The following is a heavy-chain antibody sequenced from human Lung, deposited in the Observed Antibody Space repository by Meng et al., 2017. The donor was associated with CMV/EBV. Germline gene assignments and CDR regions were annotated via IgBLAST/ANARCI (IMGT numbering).Heavy chain of an antibody. Sequence: GVGVGWIRQPPGKALEWLALIYWNDDKRYSPSLKSRLTITKDTSKNQVVLTMTNMDPVDTATYYCARTSITIFGVVIIGEVNWFDPWGQGALVTVSS. V-gene: IGHV2-5*01. J-gene: IGHJ5*02. D-gene: IGHD3-3*01. CDR3: ARTSITIFGVVIIGEVNWFDP. CDR2: IYWNDDK. CDR1: GVG.